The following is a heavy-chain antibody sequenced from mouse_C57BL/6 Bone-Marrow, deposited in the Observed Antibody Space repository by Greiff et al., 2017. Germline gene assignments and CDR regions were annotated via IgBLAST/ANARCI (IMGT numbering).Heavy chain of an antibody. V-gene: IGHV5-4*01. CDR3: ARDGPNWDWYFDV. CDR2: ISDGGSYT. D-gene: IGHD4-1*01. J-gene: IGHJ1*03. Sequence: EVKVVESGGGLVKPGGSLTLSCAASGFTFSSYALSWVRQTPEKRLEWVATISDGGSYTYYPDNVKGRFTISRDNAKNNLYLQMSHLKSEDTAMYYCARDGPNWDWYFDVWGTGTTVTVSS. CDR1: GFTFSSYA.